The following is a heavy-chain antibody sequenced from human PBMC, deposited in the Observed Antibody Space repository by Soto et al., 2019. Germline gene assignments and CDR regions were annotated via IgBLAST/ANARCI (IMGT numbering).Heavy chain of an antibody. J-gene: IGHJ4*02. V-gene: IGHV3-33*01. Sequence: QVQLVESGGGVVQPGRSLRLSCAASGFNFNTYGFHWVRQAPGKGLEWVAVIWSDGNNYYYTDSVKGRFTISRDSSKNSLYLPMNSLRVEDTAVYYCARIQLDTIMALDYWGQGTLVTVSS. CDR2: IWSDGNNY. CDR3: ARIQLDTIMALDY. D-gene: IGHD1-1*01. CDR1: GFNFNTYG.